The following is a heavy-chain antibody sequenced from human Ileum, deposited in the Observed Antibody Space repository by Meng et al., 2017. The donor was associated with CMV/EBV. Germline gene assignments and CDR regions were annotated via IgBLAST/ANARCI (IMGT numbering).Heavy chain of an antibody. Sequence: QFMQDGAVVKGHGSSMKVSCKSSGGSVNNYAFNLVRQAPGQGLEWMGGIIAIFKTPNYAQKFQGRLTITADESTGTSYMELTSLTSEDTAVYYCARGFLNGYQPFDYWGQGTLVTVSS. CDR1: GGSVNNYA. V-gene: IGHV1-69*01. J-gene: IGHJ4*02. CDR2: IIAIFKTP. D-gene: IGHD5-24*01. CDR3: ARGFLNGYQPFDY.